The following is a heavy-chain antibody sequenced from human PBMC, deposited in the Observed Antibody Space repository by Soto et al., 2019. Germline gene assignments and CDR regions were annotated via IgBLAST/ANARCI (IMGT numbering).Heavy chain of an antibody. J-gene: IGHJ5*02. CDR1: GYTFIDYY. V-gene: IGHV1-2*02. CDR2: INPNSGAS. Sequence: QVQLVQSGADVKKPGASVKVSCRTSGYTFIDYYVHWVRQAPGQGLEWVGWINPNSGASKYAENFQGRVTMTRDRSTSTVYMELTGLRSDDTAVYYCASHDPGARFDPWGQGTLVIVSS. D-gene: IGHD1-1*01. CDR3: ASHDPGARFDP.